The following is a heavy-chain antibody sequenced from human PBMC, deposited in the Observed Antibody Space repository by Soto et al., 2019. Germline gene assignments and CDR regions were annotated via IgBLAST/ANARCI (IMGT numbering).Heavy chain of an antibody. CDR2: VYHTGRT. V-gene: IGHV4-61*01. Sequence: LSLTCTVSGGSFKSGSYSWSWIRQPPGKGLEWIGYVYHTGRTSYNPSLKGRVSISMDTSKNQFSLNLDSVTAADTAVYFCARDFAYFDSWGRGTLVTVSS. J-gene: IGHJ4*02. CDR1: GGSFKSGSYS. D-gene: IGHD3-3*01. CDR3: ARDFAYFDS.